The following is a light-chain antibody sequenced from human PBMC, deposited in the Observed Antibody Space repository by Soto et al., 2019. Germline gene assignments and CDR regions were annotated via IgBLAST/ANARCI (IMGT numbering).Light chain of an antibody. CDR1: RFNIGRNT. CDR3: AAWDDSLNGVV. Sequence: QSVLTQPPSASGTPGQRVTISCSGSRFNIGRNTVNWYQQLPGSAPKLLIYSNNQRPSGVPDRFSGSRSGTSASLAISGLQSVDEADYYCAAWDDSLNGVVFGGGTKLTVL. J-gene: IGLJ2*01. V-gene: IGLV1-44*01. CDR2: SNN.